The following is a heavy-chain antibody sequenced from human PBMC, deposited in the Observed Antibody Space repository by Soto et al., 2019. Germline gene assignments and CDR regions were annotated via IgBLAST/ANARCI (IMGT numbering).Heavy chain of an antibody. V-gene: IGHV3-30-3*01. CDR1: GFTFSIYA. Sequence: QVQLVESGGGVVQPGRSLRLSCAASGFTFSIYAMHWVRQAPGKGLEWVAVISCYGNNKYYADSVKGRFTISRDNSESTLYLQMNCLRAEDTAVYYGASYKWAFGVASHFDYWVQGTLVTASS. D-gene: IGHD3-3*01. J-gene: IGHJ4*02. CDR2: ISCYGNNK. CDR3: ASYKWAFGVASHFDY.